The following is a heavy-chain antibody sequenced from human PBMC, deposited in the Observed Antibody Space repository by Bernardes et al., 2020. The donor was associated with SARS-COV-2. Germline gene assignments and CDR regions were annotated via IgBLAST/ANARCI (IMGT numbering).Heavy chain of an antibody. J-gene: IGHJ4*02. Sequence: SETLSLTCTVSGGSISSYYWSWIRQPPGKGLEWIGYIYYSGSTNYNPSLKSRVTISVDTSKNQFSLKLSSVTAADTAVYYCARHGRGSYLLDYWGQGTLVTVSS. CDR3: ARHGRGSYLLDY. CDR2: IYYSGST. CDR1: GGSISSYY. D-gene: IGHD1-26*01. V-gene: IGHV4-59*08.